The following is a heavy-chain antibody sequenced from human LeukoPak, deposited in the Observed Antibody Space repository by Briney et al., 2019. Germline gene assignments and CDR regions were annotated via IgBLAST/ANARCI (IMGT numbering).Heavy chain of an antibody. CDR3: ARDPYYYDSSGYLAAEGHAFDI. Sequence: GGSLRLSCAASGFTFSSYSMNWVRQAPGKGLEWVSSISSSGSYIYYTDSVKGRFTISRDNAKNSLYLQMNSLRAEDTAVYYCARDPYYYDSSGYLAAEGHAFDIWGQGTMVTVSS. CDR2: ISSSGSYI. V-gene: IGHV3-21*01. J-gene: IGHJ3*02. CDR1: GFTFSSYS. D-gene: IGHD3-22*01.